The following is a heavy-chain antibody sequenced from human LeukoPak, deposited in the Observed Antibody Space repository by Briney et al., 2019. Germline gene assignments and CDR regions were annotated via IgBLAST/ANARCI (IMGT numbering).Heavy chain of an antibody. Sequence: SETLSLTCTVSGGSVSGYYWNWIRQPPGKGLEWIAYIYYSGSTNYNPSLKSRVTISVDTSKNQFSLKLSSVTAADTAVYYCARRSPDYGGYDWYFDLWGRGTLVTVSS. D-gene: IGHD4-23*01. CDR1: GGSVSGYY. J-gene: IGHJ2*01. CDR3: ARRSPDYGGYDWYFDL. V-gene: IGHV4-59*08. CDR2: IYYSGST.